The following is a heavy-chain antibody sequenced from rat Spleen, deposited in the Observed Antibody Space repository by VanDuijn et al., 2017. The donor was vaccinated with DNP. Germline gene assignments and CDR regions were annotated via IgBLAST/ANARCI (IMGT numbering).Heavy chain of an antibody. Sequence: QVQLQQSGAELAKPGSSVKISCKASGYTFTSYFITWIKQTTGQGLEYIGYTNTGSGRSKYNEKFKDKAALTVDRSSSTASMQLSSLTPDDSAVYYCARDYGYNLYAVDAWGQGTSITVSS. D-gene: IGHD1-9*01. CDR2: TNTGSGRS. CDR1: GYTFTSYF. V-gene: IGHV1-43*01. J-gene: IGHJ4*01. CDR3: ARDYGYNLYAVDA.